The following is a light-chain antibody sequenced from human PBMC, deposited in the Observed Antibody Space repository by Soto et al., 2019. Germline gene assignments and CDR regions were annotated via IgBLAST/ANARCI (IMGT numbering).Light chain of an antibody. Sequence: DIQMTQSPSTLSASVGDRVTITCRASQSIDGWLAWYQQKTGQAPELLVSKASSLESGVPSRFSGSGSGTEFTLTISSLQPDDFATYYCQHYHSSPWTFGQGTKVAIK. J-gene: IGKJ1*01. CDR3: QHYHSSPWT. CDR2: KAS. V-gene: IGKV1-5*03. CDR1: QSIDGW.